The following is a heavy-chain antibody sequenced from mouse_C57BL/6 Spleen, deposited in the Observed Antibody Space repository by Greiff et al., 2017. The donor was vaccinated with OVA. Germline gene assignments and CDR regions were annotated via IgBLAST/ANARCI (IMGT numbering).Heavy chain of an antibody. J-gene: IGHJ3*01. D-gene: IGHD2-4*01. V-gene: IGHV1-80*01. Sequence: VQLQQSGAELVKPGASVKLSCKASGYAFSSYWMNWVKQRPGKGLEWIGQIYPGDGDTNYNGKFKGKATLTADKSSSTAYMQLSSLTSEDSAVYFCARGDYEQPWFAYWGQGTLVTVSA. CDR1: GYAFSSYW. CDR2: IYPGDGDT. CDR3: ARGDYEQPWFAY.